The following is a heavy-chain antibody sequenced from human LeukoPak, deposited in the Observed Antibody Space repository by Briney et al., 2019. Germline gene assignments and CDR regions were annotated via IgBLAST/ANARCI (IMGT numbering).Heavy chain of an antibody. CDR3: AREGLSYAFDI. V-gene: IGHV3-30-3*01. CDR1: GFTFRSYA. CDR2: ISYDGSNK. J-gene: IGHJ3*02. Sequence: AGRSLRPSCAASGFTFRSYAMHWVRQAPGKGLEWVAVISYDGSNKYFADSVKGRFTISRDNSKNTLYLQMNSLRAEDTAVYYCAREGLSYAFDIWGQGTMVTVSS. D-gene: IGHD2/OR15-2a*01.